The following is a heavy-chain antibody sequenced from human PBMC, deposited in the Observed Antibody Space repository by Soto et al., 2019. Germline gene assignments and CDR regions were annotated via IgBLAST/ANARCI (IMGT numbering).Heavy chain of an antibody. V-gene: IGHV1-3*01. D-gene: IGHD2-2*01. J-gene: IGHJ6*02. CDR3: ARDFGYCSSTSCYVYYYGMDV. CDR2: INAGNGNT. Sequence: ASVKVSCKASGYTFTSYGMHWVRQAPGQSLDWMGWINAGNGNTKYSQKFQGRVTITRDTSASTAYMELSSLRSEDTAVYYCARDFGYCSSTSCYVYYYGMDVWGQGTTVTVAS. CDR1: GYTFTSYG.